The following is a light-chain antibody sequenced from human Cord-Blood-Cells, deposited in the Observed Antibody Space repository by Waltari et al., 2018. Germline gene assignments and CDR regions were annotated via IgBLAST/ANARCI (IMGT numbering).Light chain of an antibody. CDR1: QSVSSSY. J-gene: IGKJ4*01. Sequence: LSLSPGERATLSCRASQSVSSSYLAWYQQKPGQAPRLLIYGASSRATGIPDRFSGSGSGTDFTLTISRLEPEDFAVYYCQQYGSSPTFGGGTKVEIK. CDR3: QQYGSSPT. CDR2: GAS. V-gene: IGKV3-20*01.